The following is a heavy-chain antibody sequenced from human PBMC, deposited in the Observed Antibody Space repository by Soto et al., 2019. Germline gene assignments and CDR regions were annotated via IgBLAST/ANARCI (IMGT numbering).Heavy chain of an antibody. D-gene: IGHD3-3*01. Sequence: QVQLLQSGAEVKRPGASVKVSCRASGYTFTNYDVSWVRQAAGQGLEWLGWLSPATGKTKTTYLPQFRDRVRMTWDTSVATPYLEVLDLTYYDTAVYYCARGGTAHDDFWSDPRGQWLASWGQGTLDTVSS. CDR1: GYTFTNYD. CDR3: ARGGTAHDDFWSDPRGQWLAS. CDR2: LSPATGKTKT. J-gene: IGHJ5*01. V-gene: IGHV1-8*01.